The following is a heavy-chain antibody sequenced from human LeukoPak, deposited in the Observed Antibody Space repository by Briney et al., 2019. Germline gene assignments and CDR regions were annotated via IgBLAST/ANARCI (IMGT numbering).Heavy chain of an antibody. CDR2: IYYSGST. V-gene: IGHV4-39*07. Sequence: PSETLSLTCTVSGGSISSSSYYWGWIRQPPGKGLEWIGSIYYSGSTYYNPSLKSRVTISVDTSKNQFSLKLSSVTAADTAVYYCARDFGGQLAYAFDIWGQGTMVTVSS. J-gene: IGHJ3*02. D-gene: IGHD2-2*01. CDR3: ARDFGGQLAYAFDI. CDR1: GGSISSSSYY.